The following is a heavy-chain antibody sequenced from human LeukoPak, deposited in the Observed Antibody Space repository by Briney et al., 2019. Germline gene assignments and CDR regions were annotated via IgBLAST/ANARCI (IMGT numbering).Heavy chain of an antibody. CDR2: ISSTGAYI. J-gene: IGHJ4*02. V-gene: IGHV3-21*01. Sequence: GGSLRLSCAASGFTFSAYSMNWVRQAPGKGLEWVSSISSTGAYIYYADSLKGRFTISRDNAKNSLYLQMNSLRADDTAVYYCARGLAAAGTRGPYWGQGTLVTVSS. D-gene: IGHD6-13*01. CDR3: ARGLAAAGTRGPY. CDR1: GFTFSAYS.